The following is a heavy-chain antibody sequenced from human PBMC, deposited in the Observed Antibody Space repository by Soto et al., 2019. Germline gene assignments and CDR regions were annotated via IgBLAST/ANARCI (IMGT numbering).Heavy chain of an antibody. J-gene: IGHJ3*02. V-gene: IGHV1-69*06. Sequence: VASVKVSCKASGGTFSSYAISWVRQAPGQGLEWMGGIIPIFGTANYAQKFQGRVTITADKSTSTAYMELSSLRSEDTAVYYCARWGSYDFWSGYYEEAGAFDIWGQGTMVTVS. D-gene: IGHD3-3*01. CDR1: GGTFSSYA. CDR3: ARWGSYDFWSGYYEEAGAFDI. CDR2: IIPIFGTA.